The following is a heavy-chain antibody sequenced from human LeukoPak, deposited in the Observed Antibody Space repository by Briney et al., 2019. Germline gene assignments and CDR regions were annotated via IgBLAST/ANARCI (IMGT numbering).Heavy chain of an antibody. V-gene: IGHV3-69-1*01. D-gene: IGHD1-1*01. J-gene: IGHJ4*02. CDR1: GFTFTDYN. CDR2: ITSDGYI. Sequence: PGGSLRLSCTASGFTFTDYNINWVRQAPGKGLERVSSITSDGYIYSTEPRRGRFTISRDNTKNSVFLQMNDLRADDTAVYYCSRSEPMTTGDYWGQGTLVTVSS. CDR3: SRSEPMTTGDY.